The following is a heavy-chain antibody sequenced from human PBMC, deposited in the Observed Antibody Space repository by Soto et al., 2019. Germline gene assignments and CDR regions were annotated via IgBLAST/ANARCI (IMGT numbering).Heavy chain of an antibody. Sequence: EVQLVESGGGLVKPGGSLRLSCAASGFTFSSYSMNWVRQAPGKGLEWVSSISSSSSYIYYAASVKVRFTISRDNAKNSLYLQMNSLRAEDTAVYYCARTLYYYDSSGYRWGQGTLVTVSS. D-gene: IGHD3-22*01. CDR3: ARTLYYYDSSGYR. CDR1: GFTFSSYS. J-gene: IGHJ4*02. CDR2: ISSSSSYI. V-gene: IGHV3-21*01.